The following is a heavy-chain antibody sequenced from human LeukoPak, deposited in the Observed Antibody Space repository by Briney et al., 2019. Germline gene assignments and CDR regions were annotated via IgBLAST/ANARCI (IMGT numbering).Heavy chain of an antibody. CDR2: IIPILGIA. CDR1: GGTFSSYA. CDR3: APSRDGYNFGY. V-gene: IGHV1-69*04. Sequence: SVKVSCKASGGTFSSYAISWVRQAPGQGLEWMGRIIPILGIANYAQKFQGRVTITADKYTSTAYMELSSLRSEDTAVYYCAPSRDGYNFGYWGQGTLVTVSS. D-gene: IGHD5-12*01. J-gene: IGHJ4*02.